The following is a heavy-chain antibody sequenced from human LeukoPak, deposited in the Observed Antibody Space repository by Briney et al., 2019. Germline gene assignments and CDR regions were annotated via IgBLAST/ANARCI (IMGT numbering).Heavy chain of an antibody. Sequence: GASVKVSCKASGYTFSNFDISWVRQAPGQGLEWMGWISGNNDNPNYGQKFQGRFTVTSDSSTRTAYMELKRLRSDDTAVYYCARDGTSTDDYWGQGTLVTVSS. V-gene: IGHV1-18*01. CDR1: GYTFSNFD. D-gene: IGHD2-2*01. CDR3: ARDGTSTDDY. CDR2: ISGNNDNP. J-gene: IGHJ4*02.